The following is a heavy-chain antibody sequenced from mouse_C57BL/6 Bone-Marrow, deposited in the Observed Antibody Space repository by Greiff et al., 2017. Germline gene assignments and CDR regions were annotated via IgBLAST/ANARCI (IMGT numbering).Heavy chain of an antibody. J-gene: IGHJ3*01. CDR2: ISSGGSYT. V-gene: IGHV5-6*02. CDR1: GFTFSSYG. CDR3: AIHVDLRGWFAY. Sequence: EVMLVESGGDLVKPGGSLKLSCAASGFTFSSYGMSWVRQTPDKRLEWVATISSGGSYTYYPDSVKGRFTISRDNAKNTLYLQMSSLKSEDTAMYYCAIHVDLRGWFAYWGQGTLVTVSA.